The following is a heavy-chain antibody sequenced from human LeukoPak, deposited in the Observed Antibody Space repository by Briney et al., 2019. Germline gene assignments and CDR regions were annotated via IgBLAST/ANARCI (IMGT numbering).Heavy chain of an antibody. CDR1: GFTFSSDW. J-gene: IGHJ4*02. CDR2: IKQDGSEK. Sequence: GGSLRLSCAASGFTFSSDWMSWVRQAPGKGLEWVANIKQDGSEKYYVDSVKGRFTISRDNAKNSLYLQMNSLRAEDTAVYYCARGGAGSSYQFWGQGTLVTVSS. CDR3: ARGGAGSSYQF. V-gene: IGHV3-7*01. D-gene: IGHD1-26*01.